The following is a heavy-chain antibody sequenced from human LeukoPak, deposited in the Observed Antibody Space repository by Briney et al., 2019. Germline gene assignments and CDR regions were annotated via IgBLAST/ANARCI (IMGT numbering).Heavy chain of an antibody. CDR2: IYSGGST. CDR1: GFTVSSNY. V-gene: IGHV3-53*01. CDR3: VKGYRSMVRGVISYFDY. J-gene: IGHJ4*02. Sequence: GGSLRLSCAASGFTVSSNYMSWVRQAPGKGLEWVSVIYSGGSTYYADFAKGRFTISRDNSKNTLYLQMNSLRVEDTAIYYCVKGYRSMVRGVISYFDYWGQGTLVTVSS. D-gene: IGHD3-10*01.